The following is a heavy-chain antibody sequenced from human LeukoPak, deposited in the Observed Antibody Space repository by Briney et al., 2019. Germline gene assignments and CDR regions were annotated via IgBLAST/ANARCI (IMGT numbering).Heavy chain of an antibody. CDR2: INSDGSST. CDR1: GFTFSTYW. J-gene: IGHJ6*02. D-gene: IGHD1-1*01. Sequence: GGSLRLSCAASGFTFSTYWIHWVRQAPGKGLVWVSRINSDGSSTNYADSVKGRFTISRDNAKNMLYLQMSSQRAEDTAVYYCARWAVEWKGMDVWGQGTTVTVSS. CDR3: ARWAVEWKGMDV. V-gene: IGHV3-74*01.